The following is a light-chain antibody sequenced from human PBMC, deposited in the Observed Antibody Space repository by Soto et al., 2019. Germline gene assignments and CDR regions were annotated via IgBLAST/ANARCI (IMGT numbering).Light chain of an antibody. V-gene: IGKV1-39*01. CDR2: AAS. Sequence: IQMTKSPSSLSATDGDRVTITCRASQSISSYLNWYQQKPGKAPKLLIYAASSLQSGVPSRFSGSGSGTDFTLTISSLQPEDFATYYCQQSYCTPRTFGQGTNVDIK. J-gene: IGKJ1*01. CDR3: QQSYCTPRT. CDR1: QSISSY.